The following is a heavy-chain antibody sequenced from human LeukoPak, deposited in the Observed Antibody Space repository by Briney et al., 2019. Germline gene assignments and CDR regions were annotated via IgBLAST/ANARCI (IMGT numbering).Heavy chain of an antibody. Sequence: GWSLRLSCEASGFTFSAYAMTWVRQAPGQGLEWVSSIGSDNKPHYSESVKGRFAISRDNSKSMLFLQLNSLRAEDTALYYCARDLHYYAAMDVWGQGTTVTVSS. CDR1: GFTFSAYA. CDR3: ARDLHYYAAMDV. D-gene: IGHD3-10*01. V-gene: IGHV3-23*01. CDR2: IGSDNKP. J-gene: IGHJ6*02.